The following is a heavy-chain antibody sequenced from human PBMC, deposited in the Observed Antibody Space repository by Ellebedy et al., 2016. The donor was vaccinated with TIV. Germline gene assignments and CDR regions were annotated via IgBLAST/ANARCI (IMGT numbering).Heavy chain of an antibody. V-gene: IGHV1-18*01. CDR2: ISAYNGNT. CDR3: ARVPLPTAIRYSWFDP. Sequence: ASVKVSCKASGYTFTSYGISWVRQAPGQGLEWMGWISAYNGNTNYAQKLQGRVTMTTDTSTSTAYMELRSLRSDDTAVYYCARVPLPTAIRYSWFDPWGQGTLVTVSS. J-gene: IGHJ5*02. D-gene: IGHD2-2*01. CDR1: GYTFTSYG.